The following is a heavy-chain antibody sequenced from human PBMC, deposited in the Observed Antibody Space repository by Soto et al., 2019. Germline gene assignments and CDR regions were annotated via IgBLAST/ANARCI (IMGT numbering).Heavy chain of an antibody. J-gene: IGHJ3*02. V-gene: IGHV3-64*01. Sequence: EVQLVESGGGLVQPGGSLRLSCAASGFTFSSYAMHWVRQAPGKGLEYVSAISSNGGSTHYANSVKGRFTISRDNSKNTLYLQMVSLRAEDMAVYYCARDGLRQYAFDIWGQGTMVTVSS. CDR2: ISSNGGST. CDR1: GFTFSSYA. CDR3: ARDGLRQYAFDI. D-gene: IGHD4-17*01.